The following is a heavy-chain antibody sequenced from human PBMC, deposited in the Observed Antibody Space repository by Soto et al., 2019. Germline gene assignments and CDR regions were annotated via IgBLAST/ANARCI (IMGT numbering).Heavy chain of an antibody. V-gene: IGHV3-21*01. D-gene: IGHD3-3*01. CDR1: GFTFSSYS. Sequence: PGGSLRLSCAASGFTFSSYSMNWVRQAPWQGLEWVSSISSSSSYIYYSDSVRGRFTICRDNAKNSLYLQMNSLRAEDTAVYYCARVPGRITSFGVVMGAFDIWGQGTMVTV. CDR3: ARVPGRITSFGVVMGAFDI. J-gene: IGHJ3*02. CDR2: ISSSSSYI.